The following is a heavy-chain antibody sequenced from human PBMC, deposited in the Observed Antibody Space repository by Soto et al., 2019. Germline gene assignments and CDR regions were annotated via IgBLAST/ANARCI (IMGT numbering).Heavy chain of an antibody. Sequence: QAQLVQSGAEVKEPGASVRISCKTSEYTFSSDYVHWVRLAPGQGLEWMGVINPSGTVTVYAPKFQGRVTMTRDTSTGTVYMDLGSLRSDDTAMYYCTRDEPNGLNDAFHAWGQGTMVTVSS. V-gene: IGHV1-46*03. CDR2: INPSGTVT. CDR3: TRDEPNGLNDAFHA. J-gene: IGHJ3*01. D-gene: IGHD2-8*01. CDR1: EYTFSSDY.